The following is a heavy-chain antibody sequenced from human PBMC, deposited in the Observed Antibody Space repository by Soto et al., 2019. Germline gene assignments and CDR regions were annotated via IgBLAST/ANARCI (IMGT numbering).Heavy chain of an antibody. CDR3: ARERAVAGNDYFDY. V-gene: IGHV4-59*11. CDR1: GGSMSGHY. D-gene: IGHD6-19*01. Sequence: SETLSLTCPVSGGSMSGHYWSWLRQPPGKGLEWIGYIWYSGGTNYNPSLKSRVTIWVDSSNNQFSLEVRSVTAADTAVYYCARERAVAGNDYFDYWGQGTLVTVSS. CDR2: IWYSGGT. J-gene: IGHJ4*02.